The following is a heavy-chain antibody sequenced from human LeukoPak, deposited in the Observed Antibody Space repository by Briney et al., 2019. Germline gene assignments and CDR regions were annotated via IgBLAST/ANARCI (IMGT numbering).Heavy chain of an antibody. V-gene: IGHV1-18*01. Sequence: ASVKVSCKASGYTFTSYDISWVRQAPGQGLEWMGWISAYNGNTNYAQKLQGRVTMTTDTSTSTAYMELRSLRSDDTAVYYCARARTTNPSSAMDVWGQGTTVTVSS. J-gene: IGHJ6*02. D-gene: IGHD2-2*01. CDR1: GYTFTSYD. CDR3: ARARTTNPSSAMDV. CDR2: ISAYNGNT.